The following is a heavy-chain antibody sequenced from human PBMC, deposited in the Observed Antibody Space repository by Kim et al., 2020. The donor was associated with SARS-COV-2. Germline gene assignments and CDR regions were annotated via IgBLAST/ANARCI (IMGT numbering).Heavy chain of an antibody. V-gene: IGHV1-69*13. J-gene: IGHJ4*02. CDR1: GGTFSSYA. CDR2: IIPIFGTA. D-gene: IGHD6-13*01. CDR3: ARGEGAAAGRVPALVSDPFDY. Sequence: SVKVSCKASGGTFSSYAISWVRQAPGQGLEWMGGIIPIFGTANYAQKFQGRVTITADESTSTAYMELSSLRSEDTAVYYCARGEGAAAGRVPALVSDPFDYWGQGTLVTVSS.